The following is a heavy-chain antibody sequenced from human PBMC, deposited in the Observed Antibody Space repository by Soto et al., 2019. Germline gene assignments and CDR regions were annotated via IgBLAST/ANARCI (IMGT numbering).Heavy chain of an antibody. Sequence: QVQLVESGGGLVKPGGSLRLSCAASGFTFSDFYMSWIRQAPGKGLEWVAYISRSGNTIYYADSVKGRFTISRDNAMNSLYRQMNSLRAEDTATYYCARDHMQYELQYDYWGQGTLVTVSS. CDR2: ISRSGNTI. CDR1: GFTFSDFY. V-gene: IGHV3-11*01. J-gene: IGHJ4*02. CDR3: ARDHMQYELQYDY. D-gene: IGHD1-26*01.